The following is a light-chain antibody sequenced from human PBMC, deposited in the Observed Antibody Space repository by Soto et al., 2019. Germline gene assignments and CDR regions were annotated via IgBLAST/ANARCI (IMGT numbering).Light chain of an antibody. V-gene: IGKV1-5*03. CDR1: QSISNW. Sequence: DIQMTQSPSTLSASVGDRVTITCRASQSISNWLVWYQQKPGKAPKLLIYQASSLESGVPSRFSGRGSGTEFTLTINSLQPEDFATYYCQQYDNLPLTFGGGTKVEIK. CDR2: QAS. CDR3: QQYDNLPLT. J-gene: IGKJ4*01.